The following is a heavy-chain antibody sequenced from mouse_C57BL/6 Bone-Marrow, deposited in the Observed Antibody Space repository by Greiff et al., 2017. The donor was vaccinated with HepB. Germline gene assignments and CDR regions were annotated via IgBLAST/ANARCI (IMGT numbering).Heavy chain of an antibody. Sequence: EVKLMESGGGLVKPGGSLKLSCAASGFTFSSYAMSWVRQTPEKRLEWVATISDGGSYTYYPDNVKGRITISRDNAKNNLYLQMSHLKSEDTAMYYCARDRDYYGSMDYWGQGTSVTVSS. CDR2: ISDGGSYT. J-gene: IGHJ4*01. CDR3: ARDRDYYGSMDY. V-gene: IGHV5-4*01. D-gene: IGHD1-1*01. CDR1: GFTFSSYA.